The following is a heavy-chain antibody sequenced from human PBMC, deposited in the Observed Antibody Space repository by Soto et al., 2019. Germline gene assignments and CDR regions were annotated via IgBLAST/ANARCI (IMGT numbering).Heavy chain of an antibody. D-gene: IGHD1-7*01. CDR3: AKDGRRYNWNYWGYFDY. CDR1: GFTFSSYG. Sequence: PGGSLRLSCAASGFTFSSYGMHWVRQAPGKGLEWVAVISYDGSNKYYADSVKGRFTISRDNSKNTLYLQMNSLRAEDTAVYYCAKDGRRYNWNYWGYFDYWGPGTLVTVSS. V-gene: IGHV3-30*18. J-gene: IGHJ4*02. CDR2: ISYDGSNK.